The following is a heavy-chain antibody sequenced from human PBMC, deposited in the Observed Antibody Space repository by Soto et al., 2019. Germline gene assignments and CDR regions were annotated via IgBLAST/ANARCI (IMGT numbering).Heavy chain of an antibody. D-gene: IGHD3-10*01. CDR1: GGTFSSYT. Sequence: QVQLVQSGAEVKKPGSSVKVSCKASGGTFSSYTLSWVRLAPGQGLEWIGRIIPILGIANYAQKFQGRVTITADKSTSTAYMELSSLSSGYTAVYYCARNSDEEYISLDYWGQGTLVTVSS. CDR3: ARNSDEEYISLDY. V-gene: IGHV1-69*02. CDR2: IIPILGIA. J-gene: IGHJ4*02.